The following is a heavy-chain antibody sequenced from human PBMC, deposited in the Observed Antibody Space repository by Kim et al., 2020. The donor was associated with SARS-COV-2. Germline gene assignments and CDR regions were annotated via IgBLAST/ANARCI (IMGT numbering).Heavy chain of an antibody. V-gene: IGHV3-21*04. D-gene: IGHD6-13*01. CDR3: ARVSDEVVAAADGGAFDI. CDR2: ISSSSSYI. J-gene: IGHJ3*02. CDR1: GFTFSSYS. Sequence: GGSLRLSCAASGFTFSSYSMNWVRQAPGKGLEWVSSISSSSSYIYYADSVKGRFTISRDNAKNSLYLQMNSLRAEDTAVYYCARVSDEVVAAADGGAFDIWGQGTMVTVSS.